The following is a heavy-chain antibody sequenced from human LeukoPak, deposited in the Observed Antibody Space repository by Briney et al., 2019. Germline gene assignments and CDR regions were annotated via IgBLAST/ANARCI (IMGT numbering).Heavy chain of an antibody. Sequence: PSETLSLTCTVSGDSISSYYWNYIRQPPGKGLEWIGYIYYSGTTSYNPSLKSRVSISVDTSKNQISLKLSSVTAADTAVYYCARDQGEGLDIWGQGTMVTVSS. CDR2: IYYSGTT. CDR1: GDSISSYY. CDR3: ARDQGEGLDI. V-gene: IGHV4-59*01. D-gene: IGHD1-26*01. J-gene: IGHJ3*02.